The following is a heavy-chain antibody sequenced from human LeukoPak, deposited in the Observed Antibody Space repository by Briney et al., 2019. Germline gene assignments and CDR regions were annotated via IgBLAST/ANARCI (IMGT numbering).Heavy chain of an antibody. CDR1: AYSISNGFV. Sequence: MASETLSLTCTVSAYSISNGFVWGWIRQPPGKGLEWIASIYHSGTTYYNPSLKSRVTMSVDTSKNQFSLRLSSVTAADTAVYYCTRLSHVAGAPKVSWFDPWGQGTLVTVSS. D-gene: IGHD1-26*01. V-gene: IGHV4-38-2*02. CDR2: IYHSGTT. J-gene: IGHJ5*02. CDR3: TRLSHVAGAPKVSWFDP.